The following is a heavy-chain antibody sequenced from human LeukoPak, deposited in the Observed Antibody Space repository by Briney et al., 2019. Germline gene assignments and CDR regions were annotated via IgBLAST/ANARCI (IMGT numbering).Heavy chain of an antibody. Sequence: SETLSLTCTVSGGSISSYYWNWIRQPPGKGLEWIGYIYYSGSTTYNPSLESRVTISIDTSKNQFSLKLSSVTAADTAVYYRAKRLGAWSAFDIWGQGTMVSVSS. J-gene: IGHJ3*02. CDR3: AKRLGAWSAFDI. V-gene: IGHV4-59*01. D-gene: IGHD4/OR15-4a*01. CDR1: GGSISSYY. CDR2: IYYSGST.